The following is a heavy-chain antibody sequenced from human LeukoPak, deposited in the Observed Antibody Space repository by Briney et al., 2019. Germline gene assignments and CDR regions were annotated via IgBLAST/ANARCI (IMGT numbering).Heavy chain of an antibody. J-gene: IGHJ4*02. D-gene: IGHD6-13*01. CDR1: GFTFSRYA. V-gene: IGHV3-23*01. CDR3: AKVNNIAAAGTFDY. Sequence: GGSLRLSCAASGFTFSRYAMSWVRQAPGKGLEWVSAISASGAGTYNVDSVKGRFTISRDNSKNTLYLQMSSLRAEDTAVYYCAKVNNIAAAGTFDYWGQGTLVTVSS. CDR2: ISASGAGT.